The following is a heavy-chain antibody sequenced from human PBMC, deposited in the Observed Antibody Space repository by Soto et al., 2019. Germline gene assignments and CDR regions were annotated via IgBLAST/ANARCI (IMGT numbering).Heavy chain of an antibody. Sequence: GASVKVSCXASGFTFTSSAVQWVRQARGQRLEWIGWIVVGSGNTNYAQKFQERVTISADKSISTAYLQWSSLKASDTAMYYCARGGWQQLTHALDYWGQGTLVTVSS. V-gene: IGHV1-58*01. CDR2: IVVGSGNT. J-gene: IGHJ4*02. D-gene: IGHD6-13*01. CDR1: GFTFTSSA. CDR3: ARGGWQQLTHALDY.